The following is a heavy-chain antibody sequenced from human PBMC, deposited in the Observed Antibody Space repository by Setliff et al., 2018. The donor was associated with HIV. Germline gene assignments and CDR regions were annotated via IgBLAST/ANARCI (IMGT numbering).Heavy chain of an antibody. CDR3: ARLLMPRGFSYGSYYYYGMDV. V-gene: IGHV5-51*01. CDR2: IYPGDSDT. D-gene: IGHD5-18*01. Sequence: GESLKISCKGSGYSFTTYWIGWVRQMPGNGLEWMGMIYPGDSDTRYSPSFQGQVTISADKSISTAYLQWSSLKASDTAMYYCARLLMPRGFSYGSYYYYGMDVWGQGTAVTVSS. CDR1: GYSFTTYW. J-gene: IGHJ6*02.